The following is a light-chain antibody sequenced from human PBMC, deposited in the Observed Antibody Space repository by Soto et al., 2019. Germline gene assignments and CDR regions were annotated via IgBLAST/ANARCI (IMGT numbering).Light chain of an antibody. CDR2: EVS. CDR3: SSYAGSNNVV. J-gene: IGLJ2*01. CDR1: SSDVGGYNY. Sequence: QSALSQPPSASGSPGQSVTISCTGTSSDVGGYNYVSWYQQHPDKAPKLMIYEVSKRPSGVPDRFSGSKSGNTASLTVSGLQAEDDSDYYCSSYAGSNNVVFGGGTQLTVL. V-gene: IGLV2-8*01.